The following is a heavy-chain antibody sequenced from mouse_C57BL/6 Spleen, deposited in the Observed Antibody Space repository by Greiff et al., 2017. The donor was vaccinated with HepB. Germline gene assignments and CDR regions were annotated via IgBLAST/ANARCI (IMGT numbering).Heavy chain of an antibody. V-gene: IGHV5-4*01. CDR3: ARDGYYDAMDY. D-gene: IGHD2-2*01. Sequence: EVNVVESGGGLVKPGGSLKLSCAASGFTFSSYAMSWVRQTPEKRLEWVATISDGGSYTYYPDNVKGRFTISRDNAKNNLYLQMSHLKSEDTAMYYCARDGYYDAMDYWGQGTSVTVSS. J-gene: IGHJ4*01. CDR1: GFTFSSYA. CDR2: ISDGGSYT.